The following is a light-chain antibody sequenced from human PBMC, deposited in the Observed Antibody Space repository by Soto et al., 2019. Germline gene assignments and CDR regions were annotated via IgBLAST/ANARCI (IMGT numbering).Light chain of an antibody. Sequence: QSALTQPASVSGSPGQSITISCTGTSSDVGGHNYVSWYQQHPDRAPKLMIYDVSNRPSGVSNRFSGSKSGNTASLTISGLLAEDEADYYCSSYTSSSTLLFGGGTKLTVL. V-gene: IGLV2-14*01. J-gene: IGLJ2*01. CDR1: SSDVGGHNY. CDR3: SSYTSSSTLL. CDR2: DVS.